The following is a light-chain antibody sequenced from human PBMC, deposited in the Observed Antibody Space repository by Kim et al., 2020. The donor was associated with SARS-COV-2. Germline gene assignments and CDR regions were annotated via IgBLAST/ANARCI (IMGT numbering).Light chain of an antibody. CDR3: QSYDSSTLWV. CDR1: SGSIASND. CDR2: EDN. V-gene: IGLV6-57*03. J-gene: IGLJ3*02. Sequence: KTVTISCTLSSGSIASNDVQWYQQRPGSAPTTVIYEDNQRPSGVPDRFSGSIDSSSNSASLTISGLKTEDEADYYCQSYDSSTLWVFGGGTQLTVL.